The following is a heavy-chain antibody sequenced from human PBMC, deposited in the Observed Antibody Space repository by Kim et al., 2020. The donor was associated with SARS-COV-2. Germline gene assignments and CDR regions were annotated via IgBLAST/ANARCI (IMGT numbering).Heavy chain of an antibody. D-gene: IGHD2-15*01. CDR2: LSANSGGA. Sequence: ASVKVSCKASGYTFTDYHIHWVRQAPGQGLEWMGRLSANSGGANYAQRFQGRVNMTRDTSISTVYLEMTRLRSDDTAVYYCARSSLLDFDYWGQGTLVTV. CDR1: GYTFTDYH. V-gene: IGHV1-2*06. J-gene: IGHJ4*02. CDR3: ARSSLLDFDY.